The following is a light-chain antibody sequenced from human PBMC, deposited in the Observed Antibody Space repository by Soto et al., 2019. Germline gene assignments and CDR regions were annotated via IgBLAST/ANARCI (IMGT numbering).Light chain of an antibody. V-gene: IGKV3-20*01. Sequence: EIVLTQSPGTLSLSPGEGATRSCRAIQFIGGNFLAWYQQRRGQAPRLLIHGASNRATGIPDRFSGSGSGTDFTLTITRLEPEDFAVYYCQQYGGSPRTFGQGTKVDIK. CDR2: GAS. CDR3: QQYGGSPRT. CDR1: QFIGGNF. J-gene: IGKJ1*01.